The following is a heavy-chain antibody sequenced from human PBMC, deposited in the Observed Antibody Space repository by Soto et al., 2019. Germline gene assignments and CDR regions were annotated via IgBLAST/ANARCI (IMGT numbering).Heavy chain of an antibody. J-gene: IGHJ3*02. CDR3: AEFRAFVYDRPVLDI. D-gene: IGHD3-3*01. CDR1: GFTFSSDA. Sequence: PGGSLRLSCAASGFTFSSDAMSGVRQAPGKGLEWVSAISGSGGSTYYADSVKGRFTISRDNSKNTLYLQMNSLRAEDTAVYYCAEFRAFVYDRPVLDIWGQGTMVTVSS. V-gene: IGHV3-23*01. CDR2: ISGSGGST.